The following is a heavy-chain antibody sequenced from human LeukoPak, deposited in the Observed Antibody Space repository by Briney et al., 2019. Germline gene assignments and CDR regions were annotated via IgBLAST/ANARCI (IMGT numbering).Heavy chain of an antibody. CDR2: ISSDGSNK. J-gene: IGHJ4*02. V-gene: IGHV3-30-3*01. D-gene: IGHD4-17*01. CDR1: GFTFSSFT. CDR3: AKAPGVTTPSDY. Sequence: GGSLRLSCAASGFTFSSFTMHWVRQAPGKGLRWMAVISSDGSNKYYADSVKGRFTVSRDNSNNTLYLQMNSLRAEDTAVYYCAKAPGVTTPSDYWGQGTLVTVSS.